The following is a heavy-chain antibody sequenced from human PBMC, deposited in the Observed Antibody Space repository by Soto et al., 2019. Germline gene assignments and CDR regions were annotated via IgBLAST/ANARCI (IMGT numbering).Heavy chain of an antibody. CDR2: IIPIFGTA. D-gene: IGHD3-10*01. V-gene: IGHV1-69*06. Sequence: GASVKVSCKASGGTFSSYAISWVLQAPGQGLEWMGGIIPIFGTANYAQKFQGRVTITADKSTSTAYMELSSLRSEDTAVYYCASITMVRGVINDYWGQGTLVTVSS. J-gene: IGHJ4*02. CDR3: ASITMVRGVINDY. CDR1: GGTFSSYA.